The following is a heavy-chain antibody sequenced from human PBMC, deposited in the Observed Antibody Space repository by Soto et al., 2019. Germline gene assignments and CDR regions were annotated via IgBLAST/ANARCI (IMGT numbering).Heavy chain of an antibody. Sequence: QVQLQESGPGLVKPSQTLSLTCTVSGGSISSGGYYWSWIRQHPGKGLEWIGYIYYSGSTYYNPSLKSRVTISVDTSKNQFSLKLSSVTAADTAVYYCARDIFLYGSGSYSWFDPWGQGTLVTVSS. CDR1: GGSISSGGYY. CDR3: ARDIFLYGSGSYSWFDP. J-gene: IGHJ5*02. CDR2: IYYSGST. D-gene: IGHD3-10*01. V-gene: IGHV4-31*03.